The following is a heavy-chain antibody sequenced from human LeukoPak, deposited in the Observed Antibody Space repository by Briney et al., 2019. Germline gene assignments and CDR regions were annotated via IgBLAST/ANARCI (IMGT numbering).Heavy chain of an antibody. D-gene: IGHD2-2*03. CDR2: ISGSGGST. CDR3: AKAIGYCSSTSCYSNYFDY. J-gene: IGHJ4*02. V-gene: IGHV3-23*01. Sequence: PGGSLRLSCAASGFTFSSYAMSWVRQAPGKGLEWVSAISGSGGSTYYADSVKGRFTISRDNSKNTLYLQMNSLRAEDTAVYYCAKAIGYCSSTSCYSNYFDYWGQGTLVTVSS. CDR1: GFTFSSYA.